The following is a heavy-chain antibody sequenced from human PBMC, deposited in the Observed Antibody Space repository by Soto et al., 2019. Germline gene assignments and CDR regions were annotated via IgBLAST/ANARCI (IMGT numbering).Heavy chain of an antibody. CDR3: ARMASSGSLNWFDP. CDR2: MNPGSGNT. D-gene: IGHD3-10*01. J-gene: IGHJ5*02. V-gene: IGHV1-8*01. CDR1: GYTFTNYE. Sequence: QEQLVQSGAEVKKPGASVTVSCKASGYTFTNYEISWVRQATGQGLEWMGWMNPGSGNTGYAHKFQGRVTMTRNISISTVYMELSRLGSDDTAIYYCARMASSGSLNWFDPWGQGTLVSVSS.